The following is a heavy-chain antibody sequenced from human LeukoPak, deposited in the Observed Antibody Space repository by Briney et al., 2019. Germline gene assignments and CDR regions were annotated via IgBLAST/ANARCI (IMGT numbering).Heavy chain of an antibody. CDR3: ARADGGYYYMDV. Sequence: SVKGRFTMSRDNAKNSLYLQMNSLRAEDTAVYYCARADGGYYYMDVWGKGTTVTVSS. D-gene: IGHD3-16*01. V-gene: IGHV3-7*04. J-gene: IGHJ6*03.